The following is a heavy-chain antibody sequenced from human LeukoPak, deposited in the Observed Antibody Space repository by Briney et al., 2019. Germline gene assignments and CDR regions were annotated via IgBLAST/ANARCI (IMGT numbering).Heavy chain of an antibody. J-gene: IGHJ4*02. CDR3: ARANVLLWFGELLYTPYYFDY. Sequence: SETLSLTCTVSGGSINSYYWNWIRQPPGKGLEWIGFISYSGSTYYNPSLKSRVTISVDTSKNQFSLKLSSVTAADTAVYYCARANVLLWFGELLYTPYYFDYWGQGTLVTVSS. CDR1: GGSINSYY. V-gene: IGHV4-59*08. D-gene: IGHD3-10*01. CDR2: ISYSGST.